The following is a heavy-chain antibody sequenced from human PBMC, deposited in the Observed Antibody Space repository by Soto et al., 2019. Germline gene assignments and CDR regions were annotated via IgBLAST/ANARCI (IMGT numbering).Heavy chain of an antibody. Sequence: PSETLSLTCTVSGASISSGDFYWSWIRQPPGKGLEWIGYISYSGSTYYNPSLKSRISMSIDTSKNHFSLKLSSVTATDAAVYYCARDQGVTTWGNWFDPWGPGALVTVSS. CDR1: GASISSGDFY. CDR3: ARDQGVTTWGNWFDP. J-gene: IGHJ5*02. CDR2: ISYSGST. V-gene: IGHV4-30-4*01. D-gene: IGHD1-1*01.